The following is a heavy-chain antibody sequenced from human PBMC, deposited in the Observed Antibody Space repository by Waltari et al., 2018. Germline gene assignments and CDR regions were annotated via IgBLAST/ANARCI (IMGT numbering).Heavy chain of an antibody. J-gene: IGHJ4*02. Sequence: QVQLVQSGAEVKKPGSSVKVSCKASGGTFSSYAISWVRQAPGQGLEWMGGIIPIFGTANFAQQFQGRVTITTDESTSTASMELSSLRSDDTAVYYCARSPARVSSSRYYFDYWGQGTLVTVSS. V-gene: IGHV1-69*05. CDR1: GGTFSSYA. CDR2: IIPIFGTA. CDR3: ARSPARVSSSRYYFDY. D-gene: IGHD6-13*01.